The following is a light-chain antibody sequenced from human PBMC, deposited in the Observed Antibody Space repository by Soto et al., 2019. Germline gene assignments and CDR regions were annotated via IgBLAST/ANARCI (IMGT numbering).Light chain of an antibody. J-gene: IGLJ2*01. CDR3: SSYSTSSTQV. CDR1: SSDVGDYKY. Sequence: QSALTQPASVSGSPGQSITISCTGTSSDVGDYKYVSWYQQHPDKAPKLMIFEVTNRPSGVSNRFSGSKSGNTASLTISGLHAKDEADYYCSSYSTSSTQVFGGGTKLTVL. V-gene: IGLV2-14*01. CDR2: EVT.